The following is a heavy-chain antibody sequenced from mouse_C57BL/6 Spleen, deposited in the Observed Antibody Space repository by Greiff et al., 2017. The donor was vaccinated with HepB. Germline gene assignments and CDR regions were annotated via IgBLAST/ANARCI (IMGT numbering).Heavy chain of an antibody. CDR2: IYPGDGDT. J-gene: IGHJ4*01. CDR1: GYAFSSSW. V-gene: IGHV1-82*01. CDR3: AGPYYGTYGGAMDY. D-gene: IGHD2-10*01. Sequence: VQLQQSGPELVKPGASVKISCKASGYAFSSSWMNWVKQRPGKGLEWIGRIYPGDGDTNYNGKFKGKATLTADKSSSTAYMQLSSLTSEDSAVYFCAGPYYGTYGGAMDYWGQGTSVTVSS.